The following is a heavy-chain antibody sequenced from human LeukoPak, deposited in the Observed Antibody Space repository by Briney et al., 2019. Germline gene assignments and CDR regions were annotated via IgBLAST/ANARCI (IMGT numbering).Heavy chain of an antibody. CDR1: GFTFSTSW. J-gene: IGHJ4*02. CDR3: ASLQDSSGFPFDY. D-gene: IGHD3-22*01. CDR2: IKQDGSEK. Sequence: GGSLRLSCAASGFTFSTSWMSWVRQAPGKGLEWVANIKQDGSEKYYVDSVKGRFTISRDNAKNSLYLQMNSLRAEDTAVYYCASLQDSSGFPFDYWGQGTLVTVSS. V-gene: IGHV3-7*01.